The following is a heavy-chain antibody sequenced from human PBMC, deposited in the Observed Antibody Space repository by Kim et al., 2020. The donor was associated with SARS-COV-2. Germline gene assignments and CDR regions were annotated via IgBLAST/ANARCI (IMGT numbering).Heavy chain of an antibody. Sequence: GGSLRLSCAASGFTFSSYWMSWVRQAPGKGLEWVANIKQDGSEKYYVDSVKGRFTISRDNAKNSLYLQMNSLRAEDTAVYYCARDGATYYDILRRTDAFDIWGQGTMVTVSS. V-gene: IGHV3-7*01. CDR3: ARDGATYYDILRRTDAFDI. CDR1: GFTFSSYW. D-gene: IGHD3-9*01. J-gene: IGHJ3*02. CDR2: IKQDGSEK.